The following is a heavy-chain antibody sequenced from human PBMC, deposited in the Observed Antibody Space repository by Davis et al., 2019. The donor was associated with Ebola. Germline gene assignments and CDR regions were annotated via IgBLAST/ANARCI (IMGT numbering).Heavy chain of an antibody. D-gene: IGHD2-2*01. CDR2: MNPNSGNT. Sequence: ASVKVSCKASGYTFTSYGISWVRQATGQGLEWMGWMNPNSGNTGYAQKFQGRVTMTRNTSISTAYMELSSLRSEDTAVYYCARGGGAVVVPAARLYYYGMDVWGQGTTVTVSS. J-gene: IGHJ6*02. CDR1: GYTFTSYG. V-gene: IGHV1-8*02. CDR3: ARGGGAVVVPAARLYYYGMDV.